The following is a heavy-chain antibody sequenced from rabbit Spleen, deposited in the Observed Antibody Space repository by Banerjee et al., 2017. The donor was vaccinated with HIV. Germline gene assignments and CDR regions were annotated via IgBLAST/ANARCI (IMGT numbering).Heavy chain of an antibody. CDR3: ARGSATMTLVITGFYLNL. CDR2: IYAGSSGNT. V-gene: IGHV1S40*01. J-gene: IGHJ4*01. CDR1: GFSFNSGYD. Sequence: QSLEESGGGLVKPGASLTLTCKASGFSFNSGYDMCWVRQAPGKGLEWIACIYAGSSGNTYYPSWAKGRFTISKTSSTVTLQMTSLTAVDTATYFCARGSATMTLVITGFYLNLWGPGTLVTVS. D-gene: IGHD2-1*01.